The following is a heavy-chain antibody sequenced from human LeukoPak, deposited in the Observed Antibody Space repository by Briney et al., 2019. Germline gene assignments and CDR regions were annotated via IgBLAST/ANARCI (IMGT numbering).Heavy chain of an antibody. CDR3: ARIGEQWLVVLDY. V-gene: IGHV4-34*01. Sequence: PSETLSLTCSVSSYSLPSGYYWSWIRPPPGKGLEWIGEINHSGSTNYNPSLKSRVTISVDTSKNQFSLKLSSVTAADTAVYYCARIGEQWLVVLDYWGQGTLVTVSS. J-gene: IGHJ4*02. D-gene: IGHD6-19*01. CDR2: INHSGST. CDR1: SYSLPSGYY.